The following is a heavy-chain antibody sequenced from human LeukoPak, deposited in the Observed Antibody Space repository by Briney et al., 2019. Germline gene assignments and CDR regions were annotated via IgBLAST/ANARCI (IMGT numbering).Heavy chain of an antibody. CDR1: GFTFSSYA. CDR3: AKDATITMVRGFQPPDAFDI. Sequence: GGSLRLSXAASGFTFSSYAMSWVRQAPGQGLEWVSAISGSGGSTYYADSMKGRFTISRDNSKNTLYLQMNSLRAEDTAVYYCAKDATITMVRGFQPPDAFDIWGQGTMVTVSS. CDR2: ISGSGGST. J-gene: IGHJ3*02. V-gene: IGHV3-23*01. D-gene: IGHD3-10*01.